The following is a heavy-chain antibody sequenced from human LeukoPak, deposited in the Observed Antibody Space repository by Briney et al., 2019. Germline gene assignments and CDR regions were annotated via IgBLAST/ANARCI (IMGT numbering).Heavy chain of an antibody. Sequence: GGSLRLSCAASGFTVSSNYMSWVRQAPGKGLVWVSAIYSGGSTYYADSVKGRFTISRDNSKNTLYLQMNSLRAEDTAVYYCARVKSSGWYSDYWGQGTLVTVSS. CDR2: IYSGGST. D-gene: IGHD6-19*01. J-gene: IGHJ4*02. CDR3: ARVKSSGWYSDY. V-gene: IGHV3-53*01. CDR1: GFTVSSNY.